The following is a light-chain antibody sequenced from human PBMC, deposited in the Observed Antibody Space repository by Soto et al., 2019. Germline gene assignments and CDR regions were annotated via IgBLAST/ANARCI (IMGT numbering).Light chain of an antibody. CDR1: SSDVGGYNY. V-gene: IGLV2-14*01. CDR2: EVS. CDR3: SSYTSSSTYV. Sequence: QSALTQPASVSGSPGQSITISCNGTSSDVGGYNYVSWYQQHPGKAPKLMIYEVSNRPSGVSNRFSGSKSGNTASLTISGLQAEDEADYYCSSYTSSSTYVFGTGTNVTVL. J-gene: IGLJ1*01.